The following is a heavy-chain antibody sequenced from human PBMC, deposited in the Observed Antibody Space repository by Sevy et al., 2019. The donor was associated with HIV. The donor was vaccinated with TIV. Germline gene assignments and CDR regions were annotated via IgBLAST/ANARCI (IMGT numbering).Heavy chain of an antibody. J-gene: IGHJ5*02. CDR3: AREGGASSAWFENWFGP. V-gene: IGHV4-4*07. Sequence: SETLSLTCTVSGGSITSYSWSWIRQPAGKGLEWLGRIYSNGNSNYNPSLKSRVTMSVDTSKNQCSLKLTSVKAADTAVYFCAREGGASSAWFENWFGPWGQGTLVTVSS. D-gene: IGHD6-19*01. CDR1: GGSITSYS. CDR2: IYSNGNS.